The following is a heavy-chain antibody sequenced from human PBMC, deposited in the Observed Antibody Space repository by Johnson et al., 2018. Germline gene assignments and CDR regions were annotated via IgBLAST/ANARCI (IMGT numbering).Heavy chain of an antibody. Sequence: VQLVESGGGLVQPGGSLRLSCAASGFTFSDYYMSWIRQAPGKGLEWISYINSRGTTIYYAGSVKGRFTMSRDNAKNSLYLQMNSLRAEDTAVYYCAGLYYYAMDVWGQGTTVTVSS. J-gene: IGHJ6*02. CDR2: INSRGTTI. V-gene: IGHV3-11*01. CDR3: AGLYYYAMDV. CDR1: GFTFSDYY. D-gene: IGHD3/OR15-3a*01.